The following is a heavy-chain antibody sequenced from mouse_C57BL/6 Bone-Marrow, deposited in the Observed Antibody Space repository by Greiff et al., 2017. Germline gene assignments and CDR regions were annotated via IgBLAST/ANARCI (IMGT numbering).Heavy chain of an antibody. CDR2: IDPENGDT. J-gene: IGHJ4*01. Sequence: VQLKESGAELVRPGASVKLSCTASGFNIKDDYMHWVKQRPEQGLEWIGWIDPENGDTEYASKFQGKATITADTSSNTAYLQLSSLTSEDTAVYYCTTRGLGAMDYWGQGTSVTVSS. CDR3: TTRGLGAMDY. CDR1: GFNIKDDY. V-gene: IGHV14-4*01.